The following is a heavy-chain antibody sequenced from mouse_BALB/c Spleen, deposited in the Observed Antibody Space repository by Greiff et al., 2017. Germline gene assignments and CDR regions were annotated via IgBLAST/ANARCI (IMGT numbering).Heavy chain of an antibody. J-gene: IGHJ2*01. D-gene: IGHD1-3*01. CDR3: ARRDNYYFDY. CDR2: ISSGGSYT. V-gene: IGHV5-6*01. Sequence: EVKLVESGGDLVKPGGSLKLSCAASGFTFSSYGMSWVRQTPDKRLEWVATISSGGSYTYYPDSVKGRFTISRDNAKNTLYLQMSSLKSEDTAMYYCARRDNYYFDYWGQGTTLTVSS. CDR1: GFTFSSYG.